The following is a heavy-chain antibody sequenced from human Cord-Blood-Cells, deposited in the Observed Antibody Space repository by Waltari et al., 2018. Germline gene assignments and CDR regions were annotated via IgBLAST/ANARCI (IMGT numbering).Heavy chain of an antibody. V-gene: IGHV3-30*04. CDR1: GFTFSSYA. CDR3: AREVASVGAFDY. J-gene: IGHJ4*02. Sequence: QVQLVESGGGVVQPGRSLRLSCAASGFTFSSYAMHWVCQAPGKGLEWVAVISYDGSNKYYADSVKGRFTISRDNSKNTLYLQMNSLRAVDTAVYYCAREVASVGAFDYWGQGTLVTVSS. D-gene: IGHD3-16*01. CDR2: ISYDGSNK.